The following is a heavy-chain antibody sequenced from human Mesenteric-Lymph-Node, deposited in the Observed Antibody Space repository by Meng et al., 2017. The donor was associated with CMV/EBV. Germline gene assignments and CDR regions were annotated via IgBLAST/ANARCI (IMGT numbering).Heavy chain of an antibody. CDR3: ARLIRFLAPFDP. D-gene: IGHD3-3*01. Sequence: SETLSLTCSVSGGSVSGGTDYWTWIRQPPGKGLEWIGYIYHTGTTNYNPSLKSRVTISLDTSKNQFSLNLNSVTAADTAVYYCARLIRFLAPFDPWGQGTLVTVSS. CDR1: GGSVSGGTDY. V-gene: IGHV4-61*01. J-gene: IGHJ5*02. CDR2: IYHTGTT.